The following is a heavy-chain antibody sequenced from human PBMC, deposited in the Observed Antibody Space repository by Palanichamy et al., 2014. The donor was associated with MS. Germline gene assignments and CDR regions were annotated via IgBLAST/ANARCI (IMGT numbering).Heavy chain of an antibody. J-gene: IGHJ3*01. CDR3: AKGRILFGDRWGDAFDF. Sequence: VQLLESGGGLVQPGGSLRLSCAGSGFTFSNYAMSWVRQAPGRGWSGVSGISGRGDKTYYPDSVKGRFDISRDNSKNTLYLQLNSLRVEDTAIYYCAKGRILFGDRWGDAFDFRGQGTMVSVSS. V-gene: IGHV3-23*01. CDR1: GFTFSNYA. CDR2: ISGRGDKT. D-gene: IGHD4-17*01.